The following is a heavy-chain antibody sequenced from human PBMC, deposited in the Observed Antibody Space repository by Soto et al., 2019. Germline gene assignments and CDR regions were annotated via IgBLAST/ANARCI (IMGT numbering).Heavy chain of an antibody. CDR3: ARDRQPDGIWTFDY. Sequence: GGSQRLSCSASGFTINTYTMGWVRLAPGKGLEWVSTIFSGMGNTKYADSVSGRFSISRDNSKNILYLQMNSLGVDDTAVYYCARDRQPDGIWTFDYWGRGTLVTVSS. V-gene: IGHV3-23*01. J-gene: IGHJ4*02. D-gene: IGHD2-15*01. CDR1: GFTINTYT. CDR2: IFSGMGNT.